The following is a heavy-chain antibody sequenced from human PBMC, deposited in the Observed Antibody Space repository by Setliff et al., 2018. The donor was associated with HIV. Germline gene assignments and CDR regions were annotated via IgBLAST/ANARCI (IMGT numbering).Heavy chain of an antibody. V-gene: IGHV4-4*09. CDR1: GGSINNFY. CDR3: ARVQMAYAAFDV. CDR2: ISTSGST. J-gene: IGHJ3*01. Sequence: SETLSLTCTVSGGSINNFYWSWIRQPPGKGLEWIGYISTSGSTKYNPSLKSRVTILVDTSKHQFSLKLSSVTAADTAVYYCARVQMAYAAFDVWGQGTMVTVSS. D-gene: IGHD4-17*01.